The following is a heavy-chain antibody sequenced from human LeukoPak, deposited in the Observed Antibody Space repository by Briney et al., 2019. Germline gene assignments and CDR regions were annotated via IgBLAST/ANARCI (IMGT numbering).Heavy chain of an antibody. V-gene: IGHV3-30-3*01. CDR3: ARTQQYSSGWYPGAFDI. J-gene: IGHJ3*02. D-gene: IGHD6-19*01. CDR1: GFTFSSYA. Sequence: GRSLRLSFAASGFTFSSYAMHWVRQAPGKGLEWVAVISYDGSNKYYADSVKGRFTISRDNSKNTLYLQMNSLRAEDTAVYYCARTQQYSSGWYPGAFDIWGQGTMVTVSS. CDR2: ISYDGSNK.